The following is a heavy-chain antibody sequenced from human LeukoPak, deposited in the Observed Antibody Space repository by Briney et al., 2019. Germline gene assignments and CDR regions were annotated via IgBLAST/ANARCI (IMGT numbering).Heavy chain of an antibody. CDR1: GFTFSSYW. Sequence: GGSLRLSCAASGFTFSSYWMSWVRQAPGKGLEWVANIKQDGSEKYYVDSVKGRFTISRDNAKNSLYLQMNSLRAEDTAVYYCARAKRYYDSSGYYGYWGQGTLVTVSS. CDR3: ARAKRYYDSSGYYGY. D-gene: IGHD3-22*01. CDR2: IKQDGSEK. V-gene: IGHV3-7*05. J-gene: IGHJ4*02.